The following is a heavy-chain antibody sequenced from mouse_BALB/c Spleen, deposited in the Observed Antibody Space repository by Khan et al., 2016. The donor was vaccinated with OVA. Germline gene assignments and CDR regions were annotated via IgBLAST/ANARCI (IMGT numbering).Heavy chain of an antibody. V-gene: IGHV1-77*01. CDR1: GYTFTDYD. J-gene: IGHJ4*01. Sequence: QVQLQQSGPELVKPGASVKMSCKTSGYTFTDYDIRWVKQRTGQGLEWIGEIYPGSGSTYYNEKFKGKATLTADKSSNTAYIQLSSLTSEDSAVXCWAKVVYGNSYAMDDWGQGTAVTVSS. D-gene: IGHD2-1*01. CDR3: AKVVYGNSYAMDD. CDR2: IYPGSGST.